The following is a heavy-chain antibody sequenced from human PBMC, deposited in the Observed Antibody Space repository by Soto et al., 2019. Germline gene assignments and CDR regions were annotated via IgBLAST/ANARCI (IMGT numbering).Heavy chain of an antibody. D-gene: IGHD6-13*01. Sequence: PSETLSLTCSVSGGSISTVGHYWSWIRQSAGKGLEWIGRIYSTGTTNFNPSLKSRLTMSMDMSKNQVSLNLTSVTAADTAVYYCVRDRADFSSTYYHYFSVWGRGTLVTVSS. J-gene: IGHJ2*01. CDR2: IYSTGTT. CDR1: GGSISTVGHY. V-gene: IGHV4-4*07. CDR3: VRDRADFSSTYYHYFSV.